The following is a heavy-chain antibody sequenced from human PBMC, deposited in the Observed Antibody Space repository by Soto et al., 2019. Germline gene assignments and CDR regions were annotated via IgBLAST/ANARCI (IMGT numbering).Heavy chain of an antibody. CDR2: ISYDGSNK. CDR1: GFTFSSYG. V-gene: IGHV3-30*18. J-gene: IGHJ3*02. Sequence: GGSLRLSCAASGFTFSSYGMHWVRQAPGKGLEWVAVISYDGSNKYYADSVKGRFTISRDNSKNTLYLQMNSLRAEDTAVYYCAKELLWFGAFENAFDIWGQGTMVTVSS. CDR3: AKELLWFGAFENAFDI. D-gene: IGHD3-10*01.